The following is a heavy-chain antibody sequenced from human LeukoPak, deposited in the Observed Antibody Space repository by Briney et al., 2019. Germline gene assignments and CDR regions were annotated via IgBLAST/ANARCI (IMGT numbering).Heavy chain of an antibody. CDR3: ARDLRTGIYYYMDV. D-gene: IGHD1-14*01. CDR2: ISYDGSNK. Sequence: GRSLRLSCAASGFTFSSYVMHWVRQAPGKGLEWVAVISYDGSNKYYADSVKGRFTISRDNSKNTLYLQMSSLRAEDTAVYYCARDLRTGIYYYMDVWGKGTTVTVSS. CDR1: GFTFSSYV. J-gene: IGHJ6*03. V-gene: IGHV3-30*15.